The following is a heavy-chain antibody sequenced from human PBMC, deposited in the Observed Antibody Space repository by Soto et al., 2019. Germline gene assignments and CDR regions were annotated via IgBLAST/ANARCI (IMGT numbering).Heavy chain of an antibody. CDR3: ATSLELPLGVDI. CDR1: GYSLTELS. V-gene: IGHV1-24*01. J-gene: IGHJ6*02. D-gene: IGHD1-7*01. CDR2: FDPEDGQT. Sequence: ASVKVSCKVSGYSLTELSIHWVRQAPEKGLEWMGSFDPEDGQTINKQKFQDRVTMTGDTSSDTGYMELGNLRSEDTAIYYCATSLELPLGVDIWGQGTTVTVSS.